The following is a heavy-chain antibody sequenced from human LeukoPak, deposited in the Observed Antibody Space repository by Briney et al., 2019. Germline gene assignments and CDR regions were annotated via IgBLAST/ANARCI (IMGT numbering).Heavy chain of an antibody. D-gene: IGHD4-23*01. CDR2: ISGSGGST. CDR1: GFTFSSYA. J-gene: IGHJ4*02. Sequence: PGESLRLSCAASGFTFSSYAMSWVRQAPGKGLEWVSAISGSGGSTYYADSVKGRFTISRDNSKNTLYLQMNSLRAEDTAVYYCAKGGSSTVVTPISGYWGQGTLVTVSS. CDR3: AKGGSSTVVTPISGY. V-gene: IGHV3-23*01.